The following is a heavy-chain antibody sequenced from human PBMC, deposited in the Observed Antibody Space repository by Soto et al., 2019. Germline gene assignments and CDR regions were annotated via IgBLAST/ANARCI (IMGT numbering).Heavy chain of an antibody. Sequence: QVQLVQSGAEVKKPGSSVKVSCKASGGTFSSHGIFWVRQAPGQGLEWMGGIIPFFGTANYAQKFQGRVTITADESTNTAYMELSRLRSHDTAVYYCARRAVYLSSGYYYFDYWGQGTLVTVSS. J-gene: IGHJ4*02. CDR2: IIPFFGTA. CDR3: ARRAVYLSSGYYYFDY. V-gene: IGHV1-69*01. CDR1: GGTFSSHG. D-gene: IGHD6-19*01.